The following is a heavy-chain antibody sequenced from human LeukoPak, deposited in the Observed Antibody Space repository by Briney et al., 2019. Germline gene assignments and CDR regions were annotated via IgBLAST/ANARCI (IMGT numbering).Heavy chain of an antibody. Sequence: GGSLRLSCAASGFTFNTYAMSWGREAPRKGLGWGSAISGSGGSTYYADSVKGRFTISRDNSKNTLYLKMNSLRAEDTAVYYCAKELRQQLVLFDYWGQGTLVTVSS. J-gene: IGHJ4*02. CDR2: ISGSGGST. CDR1: GFTFNTYA. V-gene: IGHV3-23*01. CDR3: AKELRQQLVLFDY. D-gene: IGHD6-13*01.